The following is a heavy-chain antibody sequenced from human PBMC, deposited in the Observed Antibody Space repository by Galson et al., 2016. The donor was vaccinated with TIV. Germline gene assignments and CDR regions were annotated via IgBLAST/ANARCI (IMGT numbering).Heavy chain of an antibody. V-gene: IGHV3-66*02. CDR2: ISDGDYT. Sequence: SLRLSCAASGLVVSDNFMNWVRQAPGKGLEWVSLISDGDYTDYAGSVKGRFPISRDKSRNIVYLHMDKLRVEDTAVYYCVRERRHCGNECFLRYYYGMDVWGQGTTITVSS. CDR3: VRERRHCGNECFLRYYYGMDV. D-gene: IGHD2-21*01. J-gene: IGHJ6*02. CDR1: GLVVSDNF.